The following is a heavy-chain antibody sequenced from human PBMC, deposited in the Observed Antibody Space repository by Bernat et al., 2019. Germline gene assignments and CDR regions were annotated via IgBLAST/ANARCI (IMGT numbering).Heavy chain of an antibody. CDR3: AKDLAGRPEIDY. D-gene: IGHD6-6*01. V-gene: IGHV3-30*18. J-gene: IGHJ4*02. Sequence: QVQLVESGGGVVQPGRSLRLSCAASGFTFSSYGMHWVRQAPGKGLEWVAVISYDGSNKYYADSVKGRFTISRDNSKNTLYLQMDSLRGEDTAVYHCAKDLAGRPEIDYWGQGTLVTVSS. CDR2: ISYDGSNK. CDR1: GFTFSSYG.